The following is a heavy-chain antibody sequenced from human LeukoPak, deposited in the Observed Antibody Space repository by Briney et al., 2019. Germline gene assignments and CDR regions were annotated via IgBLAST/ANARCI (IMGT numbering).Heavy chain of an antibody. CDR1: GGTFSSYA. CDR3: ARGWGGFDP. D-gene: IGHD3-16*01. V-gene: IGHV1-8*03. CDR2: MNPNSGNT. Sequence: AASVKVSCKASGGTFSSYAISWVRQAPGQGLEWMGWMNPNSGNTGYAQKFQGRVTITRNTSISTAYMELSSLRSEDTAVYYCARGWGGFDPWGQGTLVTVSS. J-gene: IGHJ5*02.